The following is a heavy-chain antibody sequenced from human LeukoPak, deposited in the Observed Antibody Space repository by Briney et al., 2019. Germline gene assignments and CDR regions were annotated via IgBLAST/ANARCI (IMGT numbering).Heavy chain of an antibody. Sequence: GGSLRLSCAASGFTFSSYSMNSVRQAPGKGLEWVSSISSSSSYIYYADSVKGRFTISRDNAKNSLYLQMNSLRAEDTAVYYCARDGGGPGWRFDYWGQGTLVTVSS. CDR2: ISSSSSYI. J-gene: IGHJ4*02. CDR1: GFTFSSYS. CDR3: ARDGGGPGWRFDY. D-gene: IGHD2-15*01. V-gene: IGHV3-21*01.